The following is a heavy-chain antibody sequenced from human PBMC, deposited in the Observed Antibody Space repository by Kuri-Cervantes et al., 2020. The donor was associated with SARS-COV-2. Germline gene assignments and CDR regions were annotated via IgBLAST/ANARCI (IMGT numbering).Heavy chain of an antibody. CDR1: GYTFTGYY. CDR3: ARAAAVTTYYYYYMDV. D-gene: IGHD4-11*01. Sequence: ASVKVSCKASGYTFTGYYMHWVRQAPGQGLEWMGWINPNSGGTNYAQKFQGRVTMTRDTSISTAYMELSRLRSDDTAVYYCARAAAVTTYYYYYMDVWGKGTMVSVSS. V-gene: IGHV1-2*02. J-gene: IGHJ6*03. CDR2: INPNSGGT.